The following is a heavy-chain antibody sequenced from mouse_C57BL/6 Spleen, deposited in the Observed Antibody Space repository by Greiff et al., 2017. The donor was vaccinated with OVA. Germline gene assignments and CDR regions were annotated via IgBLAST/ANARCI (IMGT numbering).Heavy chain of an antibody. J-gene: IGHJ3*01. CDR3: ANHCYYGSSPWFAY. V-gene: IGHV1-82*01. Sequence: QVQLKQSGPELVKPGASVKISCKASGYAFSSSWMNWVKQRPGKGLEWIGRIYPGDGDTNYNGKFKGKATLTADKSSSTAYMQLSSLTSEDSAVYFCANHCYYGSSPWFAYWGQGTLVTVSA. CDR1: GYAFSSSW. CDR2: IYPGDGDT. D-gene: IGHD1-1*01.